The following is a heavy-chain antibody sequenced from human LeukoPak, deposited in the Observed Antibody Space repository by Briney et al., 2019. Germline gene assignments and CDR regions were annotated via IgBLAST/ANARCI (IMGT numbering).Heavy chain of an antibody. V-gene: IGHV3-53*01. J-gene: IGHJ6*02. D-gene: IGHD6-13*01. CDR1: GFTVSSNY. Sequence: GGSLRLSCAASGFTVSSNYMSWVRQAPGKGLEWVSVIYSGGSTYYADSVKGRFTIPRDNSKNTLYLQMNSLRAEDTAVYYCARGGWGSGWYYHYYYYGMDVWGQGTTVTVSS. CDR2: IYSGGST. CDR3: ARGGWGSGWYYHYYYYGMDV.